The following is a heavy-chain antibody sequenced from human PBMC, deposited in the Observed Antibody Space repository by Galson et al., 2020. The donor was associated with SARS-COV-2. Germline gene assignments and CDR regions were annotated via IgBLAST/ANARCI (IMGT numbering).Heavy chain of an antibody. CDR3: ARWLGGYYGMDV. CDR1: GFTFSSYA. V-gene: IGHV3-30-3*01. J-gene: IGHJ6*02. CDR2: ISYDGSNK. D-gene: IGHD3-22*01. Sequence: GGSLRLSCAASGFTFSSYAMHWVRQAPGKGLEWVAVISYDGSNKYYADSVKGRFTISRDNSKNMLYLQMNSLRAEDTAVYYCARWLGGYYGMDVWGQGTTVTVSS.